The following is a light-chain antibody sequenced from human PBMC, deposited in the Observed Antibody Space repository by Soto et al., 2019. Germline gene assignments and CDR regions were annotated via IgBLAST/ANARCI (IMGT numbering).Light chain of an antibody. V-gene: IGKV1-9*01. CDR3: QQLNSYLSIT. J-gene: IGKJ5*01. CDR2: AAS. Sequence: DIQLTQSPSFLSASVGDRVTITCRASQGISSYLAWYQQKPGKAPKLLIYAASTLQSGVPSRFSGSGSGTEFTLTISSLQPEDFATYYCQQLNSYLSITFGQGTRLEXK. CDR1: QGISSY.